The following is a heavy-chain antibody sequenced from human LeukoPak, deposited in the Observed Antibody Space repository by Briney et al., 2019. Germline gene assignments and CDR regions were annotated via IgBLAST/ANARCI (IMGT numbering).Heavy chain of an antibody. CDR3: ASGPQRDSGWYD. CDR1: GYTFTYRY. D-gene: IGHD6-19*01. J-gene: IGHJ4*02. Sequence: SVNVSCKASGYTFTYRYLHWVRQAPGQALEWMGWITPFNANTNYAQKFQDRVTITRDRSMSTAYMELSSLRSEDTAMYYCASGPQRDSGWYDWGQGSLVTVSS. V-gene: IGHV1-45*02. CDR2: ITPFNANT.